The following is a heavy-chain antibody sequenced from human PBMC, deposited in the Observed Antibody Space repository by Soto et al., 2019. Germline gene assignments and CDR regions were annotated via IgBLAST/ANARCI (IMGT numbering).Heavy chain of an antibody. Sequence: QVHLVQSGADVKRPGSSVRVSCRASGGTFYTYAFTWVRQAPGQGLDWMGGITPMIGTTKYAQKFHGRVTFSADESASTAYMELSNLRSDATAVYYCARDVIVMTSVFGFWGQGTLITVSS. V-gene: IGHV1-69*01. CDR2: ITPMIGTT. D-gene: IGHD3-10*01. CDR1: GGTFYTYA. J-gene: IGHJ4*02. CDR3: ARDVIVMTSVFGF.